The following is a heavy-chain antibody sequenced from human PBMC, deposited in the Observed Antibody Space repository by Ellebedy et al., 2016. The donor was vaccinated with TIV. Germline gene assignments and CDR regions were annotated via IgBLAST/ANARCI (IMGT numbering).Heavy chain of an antibody. V-gene: IGHV3-23*01. CDR3: AKVPYCGGDCYSVSRYYMDV. D-gene: IGHD2-21*01. J-gene: IGHJ6*03. Sequence: GESLKISXAASGFTFSSYAMSWVRQAPGKGLEWVSAISGSGGSTYYADSVKGRFTISRDNSKNTLYLQMNSLRADDTAVYYCAKVPYCGGDCYSVSRYYMDVWGKGTTVTVSS. CDR1: GFTFSSYA. CDR2: ISGSGGST.